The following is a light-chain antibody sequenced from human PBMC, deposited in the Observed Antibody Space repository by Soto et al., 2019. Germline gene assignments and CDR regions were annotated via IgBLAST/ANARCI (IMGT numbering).Light chain of an antibody. J-gene: IGKJ1*01. V-gene: IGKV3-20*01. CDR1: QSVSSSY. CDR2: GAS. CDR3: QQYGSSRWT. Sequence: EIVLTQSPGTLSLSPGERATLSCRASQSVSSSYLAWYQQKPGQAPRLLIYGASSRATGSPDRFSGSGSGTDFTLTISRLEPEDFAVHYCQQYGSSRWTFGQGTKVEIK.